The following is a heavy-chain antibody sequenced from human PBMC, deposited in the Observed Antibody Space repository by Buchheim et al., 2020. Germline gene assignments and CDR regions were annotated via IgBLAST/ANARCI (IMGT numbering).Heavy chain of an antibody. CDR2: ISYTGSS. D-gene: IGHD6-6*01. CDR1: GGSIGSGDIY. J-gene: IGHJ2*01. V-gene: IGHV4-30-4*01. Sequence: QVQLQESGPGLVKPSQTLSLTCTVSGGSIGSGDIYWSWIRQTPGKGLEWIGYISYTGSSYYTPSPKSRVSISEDTSKNQFSLQQSSVTAADTAVFFCARSSIAATGSVWNFDLWGRGT. CDR3: ARSSIAATGSVWNFDL.